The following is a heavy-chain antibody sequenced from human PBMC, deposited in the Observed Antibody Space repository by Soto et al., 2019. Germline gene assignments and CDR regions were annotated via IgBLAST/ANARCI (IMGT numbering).Heavy chain of an antibody. Sequence: SQTLSLTCAISGDSVSSNSAAWNWIRQSPSRGLEWLGRTYYRSKWYNDYAVSVKSRITINPDTSKNQFSLQLNSVTPEDTAVYYCAREGYDYIWGSYRSRYFDYWGQGTLVTVS. D-gene: IGHD3-16*02. CDR1: GDSVSSNSAA. V-gene: IGHV6-1*01. CDR2: TYYRSKWYN. J-gene: IGHJ4*02. CDR3: AREGYDYIWGSYRSRYFDY.